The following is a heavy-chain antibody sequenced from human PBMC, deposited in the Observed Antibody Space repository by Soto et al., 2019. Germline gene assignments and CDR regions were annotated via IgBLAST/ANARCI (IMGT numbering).Heavy chain of an antibody. Sequence: PGGSLRLSCAASGFTFSSYGMHWVRQAPGKGLEWVAVISYDGSNKYYADSVKGRFTISRDNSKNTLYLQMNSLRAEDTAVYYCAKAVRRTTDGMDVWGQGTTGT. CDR1: GFTFSSYG. D-gene: IGHD1-1*01. CDR3: AKAVRRTTDGMDV. V-gene: IGHV3-30*18. J-gene: IGHJ6*02. CDR2: ISYDGSNK.